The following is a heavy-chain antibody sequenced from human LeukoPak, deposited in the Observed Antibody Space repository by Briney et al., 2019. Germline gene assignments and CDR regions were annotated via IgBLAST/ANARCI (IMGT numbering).Heavy chain of an antibody. J-gene: IGHJ4*02. Sequence: SETLSLTCTVSGGFIASYSWSWIRQPAGKGLEWIGRIYTSGGSDYNPSLKSRVTMSLDTSKNQFYLKMTSVTAADTAVYYCARGPNGYYYGWGQGILVTVSS. D-gene: IGHD3-22*01. V-gene: IGHV4-4*07. CDR3: ARGPNGYYYG. CDR1: GGFIASYS. CDR2: IYTSGGS.